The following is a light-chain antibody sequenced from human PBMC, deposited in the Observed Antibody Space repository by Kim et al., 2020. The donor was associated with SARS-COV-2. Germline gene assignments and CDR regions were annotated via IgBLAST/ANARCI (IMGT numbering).Light chain of an antibody. CDR2: GAA. CDR3: QQYNNWPPWT. Sequence: SRVESTALPCSASKSVSSTVAWYQQKPGQAPRLLIYGAATRATGIPARFSGSGSGTEFTLTISSLQSEDFAVYYCQQYNNWPPWTFGQGTKVDIK. V-gene: IGKV3-15*01. J-gene: IGKJ1*01. CDR1: KSVSST.